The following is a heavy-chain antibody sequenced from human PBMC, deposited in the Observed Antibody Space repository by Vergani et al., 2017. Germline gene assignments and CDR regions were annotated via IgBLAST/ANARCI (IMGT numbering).Heavy chain of an antibody. CDR3: ARGNWEQQLARGYYFDY. CDR2: INHSGST. Sequence: QVQLQQWGAGLLKPSETLSLTCAVYGGSFSGYYWSWIRQPPGKGLGWIGEINHSGSTNYNPSLKSRVTISVDTSKNQFSLKLSSVTAADTAVYYCARGNWEQQLARGYYFDYWGQGTLVTVSS. J-gene: IGHJ4*02. D-gene: IGHD6-13*01. CDR1: GGSFSGYY. V-gene: IGHV4-34*01.